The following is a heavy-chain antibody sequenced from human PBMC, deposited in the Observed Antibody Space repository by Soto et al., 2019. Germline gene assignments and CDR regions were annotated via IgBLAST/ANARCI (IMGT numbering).Heavy chain of an antibody. V-gene: IGHV1-18*01. CDR2: ISAYNANA. Sequence: QIQLLQSGAEVKKPGASVKVTCKASGYTFRNFGISWVRQAPGQGLEWMGWISAYNANANYAQKFQGRLTMTADTSKSKAYMELRSLRSDDTAVYYCARENSYFDYWGQGTLVTVSS. CDR1: GYTFRNFG. CDR3: ARENSYFDY. J-gene: IGHJ4*02.